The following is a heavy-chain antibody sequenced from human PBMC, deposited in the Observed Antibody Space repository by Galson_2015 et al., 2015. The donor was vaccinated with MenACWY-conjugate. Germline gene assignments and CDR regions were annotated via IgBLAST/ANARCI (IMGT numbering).Heavy chain of an antibody. V-gene: IGHV3-23*01. CDR1: GFTFSNYA. CDR3: ARERWVRGVFFDQ. J-gene: IGHJ4*02. D-gene: IGHD3-10*01. Sequence: SLRLSCAASGFTFSNYAMSWVRQAPGKGLEWVSTISDSGDTTYFADSVRGRFTVSRDNSKNTLYLQINSLRAEDTAVYYCARERWVRGVFFDQWGQGTLITVSS. CDR2: ISDSGDTT.